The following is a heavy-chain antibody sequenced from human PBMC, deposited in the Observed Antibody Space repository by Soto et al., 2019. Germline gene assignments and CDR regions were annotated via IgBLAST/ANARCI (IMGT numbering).Heavy chain of an antibody. D-gene: IGHD2-15*01. V-gene: IGHV4-59*02. CDR1: DPSVSSYY. J-gene: IGHJ5*02. CDR2: IYYSGST. CDR3: ASGGWGDNWFDP. Sequence: ATLSLTTTFSDPSVSSYYCSCLLQPPGKGLEWIGYIYYSGSTNYNPSLKSRVTISVDTSKNQFSLKLSSGTAADTAVYSGASGGWGDNWFDPWGQGTLVTVSS.